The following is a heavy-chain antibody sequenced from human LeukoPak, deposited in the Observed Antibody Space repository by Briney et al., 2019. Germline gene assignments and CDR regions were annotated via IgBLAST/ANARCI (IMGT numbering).Heavy chain of an antibody. CDR1: GYTFTSHG. CDR3: ARDRGTNVVFDH. Sequence: ASVKVSCKASGYTFTSHGISWVRQAPGQGLEWMGWIGPYNGNTNYAPKFQGRVTMATDTSTSTAYMELRSLKSDDTAVYYCARDRGTNVVFDHWGQGTLVTVSS. J-gene: IGHJ4*02. CDR2: IGPYNGNT. D-gene: IGHD1-14*01. V-gene: IGHV1-18*01.